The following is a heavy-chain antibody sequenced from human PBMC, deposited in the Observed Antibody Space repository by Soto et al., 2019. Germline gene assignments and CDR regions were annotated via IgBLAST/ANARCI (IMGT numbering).Heavy chain of an antibody. CDR3: VRVQSHALDY. J-gene: IGHJ4*02. CDR2: TYSDGSGT. CDR1: GFTLSSYW. V-gene: IGHV3-74*02. Sequence: EVQLVESGGGLVQPGGSLRLCGAASGFTLSSYWLHWVSQTHGKGLVWVFYTYSDGSGTSYAGSVKGRYTTSSHNGKNTLYLQANGLRVDYTAVECCVRVQSHALDYWGQGTLVTVSS.